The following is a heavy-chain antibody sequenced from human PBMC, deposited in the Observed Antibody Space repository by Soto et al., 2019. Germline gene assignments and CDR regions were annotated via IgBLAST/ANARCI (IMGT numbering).Heavy chain of an antibody. CDR3: AGGLPEYYYDSSGFGAFDI. CDR2: IYHSGST. V-gene: IGHV4-30-2*01. J-gene: IGHJ3*02. D-gene: IGHD3-22*01. CDR1: GGSISSGGYS. Sequence: SETLSLTCAVSGGSISSGGYSWSWIRQPPGKGLEWIGYIYHSGSTYYNPSLKSRVTISVDRSKNQFSLKLSSVTAADTAVYYCAGGLPEYYYDSSGFGAFDIWGQGTMVTVS.